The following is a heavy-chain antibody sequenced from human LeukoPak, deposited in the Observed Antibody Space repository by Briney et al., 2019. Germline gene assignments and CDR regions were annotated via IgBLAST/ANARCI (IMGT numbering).Heavy chain of an antibody. D-gene: IGHD7-27*01. Sequence: ASVKVSCKASGYIFTDYAVNWVRQAPGQRLEWMGWINAGNGNTKFSQKFQGRVTITRDTSASTAYMELRSLRSEDTAVYSCARGPPNWGYDYWGPGTLVTVSS. CDR3: ARGPPNWGYDY. V-gene: IGHV1-3*01. CDR2: INAGNGNT. CDR1: GYIFTDYA. J-gene: IGHJ4*02.